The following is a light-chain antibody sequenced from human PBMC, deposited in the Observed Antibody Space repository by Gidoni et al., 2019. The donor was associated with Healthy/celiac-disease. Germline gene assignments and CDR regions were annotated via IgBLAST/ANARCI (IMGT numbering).Light chain of an antibody. CDR2: DAS. CDR3: QQRSNWQIT. Sequence: IVLTQSPATLSLSPGERATLSCRASQSVSSYLAWYQQKPGQAPRLLIYDASNRATGIPARFSGSGSGTDFTLTISSLEPEDFAVYYCQQRSNWQITFXQXTRLELK. V-gene: IGKV3-11*01. J-gene: IGKJ5*01. CDR1: QSVSSY.